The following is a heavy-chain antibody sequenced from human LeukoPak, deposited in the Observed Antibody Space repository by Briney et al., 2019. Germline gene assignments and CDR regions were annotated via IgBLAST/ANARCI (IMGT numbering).Heavy chain of an antibody. CDR1: GVSISSGDYY. V-gene: IGHV4-30-4*01. J-gene: IGHJ6*02. CDR3: ARDFREYYYGSGTHYYYYGMDV. CDR2: IYYSGST. Sequence: SETLSLTCTVSGVSISSGDYYWSWIRQPPGKGLEWIGYIYYSGSTYYNPSLKSRVTISVDTSKNQFSLKLSSVTAADTAVYYCARDFREYYYGSGTHYYYYGMDVWGQGTTVTVSS. D-gene: IGHD3-10*01.